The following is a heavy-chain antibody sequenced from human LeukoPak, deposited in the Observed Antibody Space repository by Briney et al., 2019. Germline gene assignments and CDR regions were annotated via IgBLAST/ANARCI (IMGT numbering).Heavy chain of an antibody. V-gene: IGHV1-58*02. CDR2: IVVGSGNT. CDR3: AADLGGEQLVPPDY. J-gene: IGHJ4*02. CDR1: GFTFTSSA. Sequence: GASVKVSCKASGFTFTSSAMQWVRQARGQRLEWIGWIVVGSGNTNYAQKFQERVTITRDMSTSTAYIELSSLRSEDTAVYYYAADLGGEQLVPPDYWGQGALVTVSS. D-gene: IGHD6-13*01.